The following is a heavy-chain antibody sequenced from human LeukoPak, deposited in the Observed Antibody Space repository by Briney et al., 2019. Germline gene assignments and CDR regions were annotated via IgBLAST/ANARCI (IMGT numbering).Heavy chain of an antibody. V-gene: IGHV4-59*01. CDR1: GGSISSYY. CDR3: ARDYGPPPSYGDYYYYGMDV. Sequence: PSETLSLTCTVSGGSISSYYWSWIRQPPGKGLEWIGYIYYSGSTNYNTSLKSRVTISVDTSKNQFSLKLSSVTAADTAVYYCARDYGPPPSYGDYYYYGMDVWGQGTTVTVSS. D-gene: IGHD2/OR15-2a*01. J-gene: IGHJ6*02. CDR2: IYYSGST.